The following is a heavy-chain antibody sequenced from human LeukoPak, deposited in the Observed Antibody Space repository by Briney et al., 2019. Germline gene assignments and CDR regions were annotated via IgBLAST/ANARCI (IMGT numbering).Heavy chain of an antibody. CDR1: GFTFSSYS. J-gene: IGHJ4*02. V-gene: IGHV3-21*01. Sequence: GGSLRLSCAASGFTFSSYSMNWVRQAPGKGLEWVSSISSSSYIYYADSVKGRFTISRDNAKNSLYLQMNSLRAEDTAVYYCARIYSGSYRPYWGQGTLVTVSS. CDR2: ISSSSYI. D-gene: IGHD1-26*01. CDR3: ARIYSGSYRPY.